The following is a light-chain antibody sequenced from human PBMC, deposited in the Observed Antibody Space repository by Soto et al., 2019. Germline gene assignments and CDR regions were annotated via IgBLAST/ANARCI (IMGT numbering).Light chain of an antibody. V-gene: IGLV2-14*01. CDR2: DVS. J-gene: IGLJ1*01. CDR3: SSYTSSSTPYV. Sequence: QSALTQPASVSGSPGQSITISCTGTSSDVGGYNYVSWYQQHPGKAPKLMIYDVSNRPSGVSNRFSGSKSGNTASLTISGLQAEDEAEDYCSSYTSSSTPYVFGTGTKVTVL. CDR1: SSDVGGYNY.